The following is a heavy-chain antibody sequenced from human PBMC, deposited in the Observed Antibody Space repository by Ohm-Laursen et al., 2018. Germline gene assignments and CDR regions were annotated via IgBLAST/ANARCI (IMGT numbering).Heavy chain of an antibody. CDR1: GGSFSGYY. CDR3: ARGFSGWWGRIDY. Sequence: GTLSLTCAVYGGSFSGYYWNWIPQPPGKGLEWIGEINHSRSTKYNSSFKSRVTISVDTSKNQFSLKLSSVTAADTAVYYCARGFSGWWGRIDYWGQGILVTVSS. CDR2: INHSRST. D-gene: IGHD6-19*01. V-gene: IGHV4-34*01. J-gene: IGHJ4*02.